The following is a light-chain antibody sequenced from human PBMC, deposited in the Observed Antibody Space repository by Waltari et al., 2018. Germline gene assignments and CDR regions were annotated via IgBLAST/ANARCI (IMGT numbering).Light chain of an antibody. CDR1: ESVGRS. CDR2: GAS. V-gene: IGKV3-20*01. J-gene: IGKJ1*01. Sequence: EIVLTQSPGTLSLSPGERATLSCRASESVGRSLAWYQQRPGQAPRLLIYGASNRAPGIPDWFSGRGSGTEFSLTISRLEPEDFAVYYCQHYVRLPATFGQGTKVEIK. CDR3: QHYVRLPAT.